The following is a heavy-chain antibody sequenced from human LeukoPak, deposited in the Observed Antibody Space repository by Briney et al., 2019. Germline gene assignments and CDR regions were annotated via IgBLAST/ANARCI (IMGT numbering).Heavy chain of an antibody. J-gene: IGHJ6*02. D-gene: IGHD2-2*01. CDR1: GYTFTSYD. CDR2: MNPNSGNT. Sequence: ASVKVSCKASGYTFTSYDINWVRQATGQGPEWMGWMNPNSGNTGYAQKFQGRVTMTRNTSISTAYMELSSLRSEDTAVYYCASGPLDYCSSTSCYYGMDVWGQGTTVTVSS. CDR3: ASGPLDYCSSTSCYYGMDV. V-gene: IGHV1-8*01.